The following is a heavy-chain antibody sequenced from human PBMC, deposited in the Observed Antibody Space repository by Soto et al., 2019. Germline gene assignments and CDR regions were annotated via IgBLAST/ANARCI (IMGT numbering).Heavy chain of an antibody. Sequence: TLSLTCTVSGGSISSGGYYWSWIRQHPGKGLEWIGYIYYSGSTYYNPSLKSRVTISVDTSKNQFSLKLSSVTAADTAVYYCARVGRGSGSYYNPRFDYWGQGTLVIVSS. CDR1: GGSISSGGYY. CDR2: IYYSGST. D-gene: IGHD3-10*01. J-gene: IGHJ4*02. CDR3: ARVGRGSGSYYNPRFDY. V-gene: IGHV4-31*03.